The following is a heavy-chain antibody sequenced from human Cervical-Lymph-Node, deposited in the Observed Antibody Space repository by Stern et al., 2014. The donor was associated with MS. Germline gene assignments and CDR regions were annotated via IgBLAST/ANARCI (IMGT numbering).Heavy chain of an antibody. CDR1: GYTFNDYY. CDR2: INPNSGGT. Sequence: VQLVQSGAEVKKPGASVKVSCKASGYTFNDYYLHWVRQAPGQGLEWLGWINPNSGGTNYAQKFQGRVTMTRDTSISTAYMELSSLKPDDAAVYFCARGYRWKSDYYYGMDVWGQGTTVTVSS. D-gene: IGHD1-20*01. V-gene: IGHV1-2*02. CDR3: ARGYRWKSDYYYGMDV. J-gene: IGHJ6*02.